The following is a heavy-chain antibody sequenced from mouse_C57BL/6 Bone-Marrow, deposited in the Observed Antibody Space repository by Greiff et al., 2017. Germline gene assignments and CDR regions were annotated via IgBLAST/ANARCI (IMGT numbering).Heavy chain of an antibody. D-gene: IGHD4-1*01. Sequence: QVQLQQSGAELVRPGASVTLSCKASGYTFTDYEMHWVKQTPVHGLEWIGAIDPETGGTAYNQKFKGKAILTADKSSSTAYMELRSLTSEDSAVYYCTKANWDPMDYWGQGTTLTVSS. V-gene: IGHV1-15*01. CDR2: IDPETGGT. CDR1: GYTFTDYE. J-gene: IGHJ2*01. CDR3: TKANWDPMDY.